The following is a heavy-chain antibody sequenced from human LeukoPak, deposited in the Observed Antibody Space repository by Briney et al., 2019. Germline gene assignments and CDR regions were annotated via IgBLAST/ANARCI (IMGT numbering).Heavy chain of an antibody. V-gene: IGHV3-21*01. Sequence: RTGGSLRLSCVASGFTFSSYSMNWVRQAPGKGLEWVSSISSSSSYIYYADSVKGRFTSSRDNAKNSLYLQMNSLRAEDTAVYYCARSFDNYYYYHMDVWGKGTTVTVSS. CDR2: ISSSSSYI. CDR3: ARSFDNYYYYHMDV. CDR1: GFTFSSYS. D-gene: IGHD3-16*01. J-gene: IGHJ6*04.